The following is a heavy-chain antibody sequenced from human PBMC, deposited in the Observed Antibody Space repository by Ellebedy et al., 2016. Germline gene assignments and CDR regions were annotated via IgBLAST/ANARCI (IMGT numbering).Heavy chain of an antibody. V-gene: IGHV3-33*03. CDR1: GFTFSSYG. CDR2: IWYDGSNK. Sequence: GESLKISXAASGFTFSSYGMHWVRQAPGKGLEWVAVIWYDGSNKYYADSVKGRFTISRDNAKNSLYLQMNSLRAEDTALYYCAKDRKIYWGIASAFDIWGQGTMVTVSS. J-gene: IGHJ3*02. CDR3: AKDRKIYWGIASAFDI. D-gene: IGHD2-21*01.